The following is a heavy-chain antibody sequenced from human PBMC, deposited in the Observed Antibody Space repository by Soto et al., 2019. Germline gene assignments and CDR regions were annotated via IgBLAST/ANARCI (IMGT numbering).Heavy chain of an antibody. D-gene: IGHD3-3*01. CDR2: LYYNGFT. V-gene: IGHV4-39*01. CDR3: ARQDDFWSGDSWFDP. Sequence: QLHLEESGPGLVKPSETLSITCTVSGGSISSGSYYWGWIRQPPGKGPEWIGSLYYNGFTYYNPSLKSRLTISVDKSKNQFSLKLTSVTAADTAVNYCARQDDFWSGDSWFDPWAQGTLVTVSS. J-gene: IGHJ5*02. CDR1: GGSISSGSYY.